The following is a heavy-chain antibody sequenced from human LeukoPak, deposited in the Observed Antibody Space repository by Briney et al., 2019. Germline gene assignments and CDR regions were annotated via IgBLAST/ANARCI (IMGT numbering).Heavy chain of an antibody. CDR3: ARQRYYDGSGYYTSWVVIDHFDY. V-gene: IGHV4-39*01. J-gene: IGHJ4*02. CDR2: IYYSGST. D-gene: IGHD3-22*01. Sequence: ASETLSLTCTASGGSISSSSYCWGWIRQPPGKGLEWIGTIYYSGSTYYSPSLKSRVTISVDTSKNQFSLKLSSVTAADTAVYYCARQRYYDGSGYYTSWVVIDHFDYWGQGTLVTVSS. CDR1: GGSISSSSYC.